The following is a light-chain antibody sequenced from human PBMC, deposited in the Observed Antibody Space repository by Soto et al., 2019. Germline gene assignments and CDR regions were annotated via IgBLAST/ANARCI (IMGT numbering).Light chain of an antibody. J-gene: IGLJ1*01. Sequence: QSVLTQPASVSGTPGQSITLSCTGTSSDVGGYNYVSWYQQHPGKAPKLLIYDVTNRPSGVSNRFSGSKSGNTASLTISGLQAEDEADYYCSSYRSSSPVYVFGPGTKVT. CDR1: SSDVGGYNY. CDR2: DVT. CDR3: SSYRSSSPVYV. V-gene: IGLV2-14*03.